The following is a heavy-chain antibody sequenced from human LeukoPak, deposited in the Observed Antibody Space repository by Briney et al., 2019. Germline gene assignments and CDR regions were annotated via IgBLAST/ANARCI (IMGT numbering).Heavy chain of an antibody. V-gene: IGHV3-43D*03. CDR2: ISWDGGST. J-gene: IGHJ6*04. CDR3: ARRFAAQLAFVDV. D-gene: IGHD3-3*02. Sequence: GGSLRLSCAASGFTFDDYAMHWVRQAPGKGLEWVSLISWDGGSTYYANSVKGRFTISRDNSKNTLYLQMGSLRAEDMAVYYCARRFAAQLAFVDVWGKGTTVTISS. CDR1: GFTFDDYA.